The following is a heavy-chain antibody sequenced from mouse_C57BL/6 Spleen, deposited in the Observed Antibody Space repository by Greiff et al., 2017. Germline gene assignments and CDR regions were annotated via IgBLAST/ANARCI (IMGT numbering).Heavy chain of an antibody. CDR1: GYSITSGYY. Sequence: ESGPGLVKPSQSLSLTCSVTGYSITSGYYWNWIRQFPGNKLEWMGYISYDGSNNYNPSLKNRISITRDTSKNQFFLKLNSVTTEDTATYYCARGALLYYGSSYCAYWGQGTLVTVSA. J-gene: IGHJ3*01. D-gene: IGHD1-1*01. V-gene: IGHV3-6*01. CDR2: ISYDGSN. CDR3: ARGALLYYGSSYCAY.